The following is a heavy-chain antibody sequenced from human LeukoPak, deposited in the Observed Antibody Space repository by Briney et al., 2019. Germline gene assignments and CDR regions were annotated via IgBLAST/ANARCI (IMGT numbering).Heavy chain of an antibody. CDR3: ARFRLLLDY. Sequence: GASVTVSFKASGYTYNTYYMHWVRQAPGQGVEWMGMINPSGGSTNYAQKLQGRVTITRDTSTSTVYMELSSLRSEDTAVYYCARFRLLLDYCGQGTLVTVSS. V-gene: IGHV1-46*02. J-gene: IGHJ4*02. D-gene: IGHD2-21*02. CDR2: INPSGGST. CDR1: GYTYNTYY.